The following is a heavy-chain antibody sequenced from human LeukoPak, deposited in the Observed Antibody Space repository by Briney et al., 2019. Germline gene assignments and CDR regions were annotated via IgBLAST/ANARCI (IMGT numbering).Heavy chain of an antibody. Sequence: PGGSLRLSCAASGFTFRSYSMHWVRQAPGKGLEWVSYISSTSSTIYYADSVKGRFTISRDNSKNTLYLQMNSLRAEDTAVYYCAKDLSRIAVAGTGCDYWGQGTLVTVSS. D-gene: IGHD6-19*01. CDR2: ISSTSSTI. J-gene: IGHJ4*02. CDR3: AKDLSRIAVAGTGCDY. V-gene: IGHV3-48*01. CDR1: GFTFRSYS.